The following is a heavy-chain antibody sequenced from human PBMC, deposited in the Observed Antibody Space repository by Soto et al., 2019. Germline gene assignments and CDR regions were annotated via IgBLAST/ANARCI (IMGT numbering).Heavy chain of an antibody. J-gene: IGHJ5*01. D-gene: IGHD1-26*01. CDR3: FKRQKPAYELASCSLHS. V-gene: IGHV3-23*01. CDR2: ISGSCGTT. Sequence: KGLEWVSEISGSCGTTYYAPSVKGRFTISRDNSNNTLYLQMNSLRAEDTAVYFFFKRQKPAYELASCSLHSWG.